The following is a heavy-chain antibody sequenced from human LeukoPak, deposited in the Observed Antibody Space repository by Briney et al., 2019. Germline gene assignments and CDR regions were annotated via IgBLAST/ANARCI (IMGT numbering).Heavy chain of an antibody. D-gene: IGHD3-16*01. V-gene: IGHV3-23*01. Sequence: PGGSLRLSCVASGFSFSSYAMSWVRQAPGKGLEWVSAISGSGSSTYYADSVKGRFTISRDNSKNTLYLQMSSLRAEDTAVYYCANGGARGMDVWGQGTTVTVSS. CDR1: GFSFSSYA. CDR2: ISGSGSST. J-gene: IGHJ6*02. CDR3: ANGGARGMDV.